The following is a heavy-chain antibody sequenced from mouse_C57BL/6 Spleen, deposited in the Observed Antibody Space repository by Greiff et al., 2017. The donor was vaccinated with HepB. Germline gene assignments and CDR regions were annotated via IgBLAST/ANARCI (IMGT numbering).Heavy chain of an antibody. V-gene: IGHV1-15*01. D-gene: IGHD1-1*01. CDR3: TRSASHYYGSSDWYFDV. J-gene: IGHJ1*03. Sequence: VQLQQSGAELVRPGASVTLSCKASGYTFTDYEMHWVKQTPVHGLEWIGAIDPETGGTAYNQKFKGKAILTADKSSSTAYMELRSLTSEDSAVYYCTRSASHYYGSSDWYFDVWGTGTTVTVSS. CDR2: IDPETGGT. CDR1: GYTFTDYE.